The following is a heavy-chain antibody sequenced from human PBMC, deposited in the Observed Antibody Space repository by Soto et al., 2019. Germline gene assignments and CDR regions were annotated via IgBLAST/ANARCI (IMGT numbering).Heavy chain of an antibody. CDR1: GVPISTDDYY. V-gene: IGHV4-39*01. CDR3: VRLYSSNFLLPAY. D-gene: IGHD2-2*01. Sequence: SETLSLTCTVSGVPISTDDYYWGWIRQPPGKGLEWIGSIFYSGNTYYNPSLKSRVTISVDTSKNQFSLKLSSVTAADTAVYYCVRLYSSNFLLPAYWGQGTLVTVSS. CDR2: IFYSGNT. J-gene: IGHJ4*02.